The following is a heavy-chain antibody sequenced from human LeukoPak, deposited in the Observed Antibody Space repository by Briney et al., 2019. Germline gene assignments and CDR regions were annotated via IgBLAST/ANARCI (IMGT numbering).Heavy chain of an antibody. CDR1: GYTFTDYY. Sequence: ASVKVSFKASGYTFTDYYMHWVRQAPGQGLEWMGWINPNSGGTNYAQKFQGWVTMTRDTSISTAYMELSRLRSDDTAVYYCARGASGSGSSGDYYYYYGMDVWGQGTTVTVSS. CDR3: ARGASGSGSSGDYYYYYGMDV. CDR2: INPNSGGT. D-gene: IGHD1-26*01. V-gene: IGHV1-2*04. J-gene: IGHJ6*02.